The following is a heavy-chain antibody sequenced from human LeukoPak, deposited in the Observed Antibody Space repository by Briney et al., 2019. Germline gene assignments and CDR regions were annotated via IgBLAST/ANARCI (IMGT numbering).Heavy chain of an antibody. CDR3: AKVQLWSEVYYYYGMDV. D-gene: IGHD5-18*01. J-gene: IGHJ6*02. Sequence: GGSLRLSCAASGFTFSTYAVNWVRQAPGKGLEWVSTISGSGGSTYYADSVKGRFTISRDNSKNTLYLQMNSLRAEDTAVYYCAKVQLWSEVYYYYGMDVWGQGTTVTVSS. CDR2: ISGSGGST. CDR1: GFTFSTYA. V-gene: IGHV3-23*01.